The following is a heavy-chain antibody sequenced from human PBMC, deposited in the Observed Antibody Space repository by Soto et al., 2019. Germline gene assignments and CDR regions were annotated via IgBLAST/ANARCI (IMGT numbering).Heavy chain of an antibody. CDR3: ARGRYALDY. CDR1: GFTLSDYY. D-gene: IGHD3-16*01. V-gene: IGHV3-11*01. CDR2: ISGSGNTI. J-gene: IGHJ4*02. Sequence: QVQLVESGGGLVKPGGSLRLSCVASGFTLSDYYMSWIRQAPGKGPEWVSHISGSGNTIEYADSVKGRFTISRDNAKNSLHLQMNSLRDDDTAVFYCARGRYALDYWCQGTRVTVSS.